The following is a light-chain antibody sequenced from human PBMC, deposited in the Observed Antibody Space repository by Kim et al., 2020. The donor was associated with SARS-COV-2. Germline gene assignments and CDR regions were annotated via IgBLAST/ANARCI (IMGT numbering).Light chain of an antibody. CDR1: HGISSY. Sequence: ASTGDRVTITCRASHGISSYLAWYQQTPGKAPKLLIYAASTLQSGVPSMFSGSGSGTDFTLTISCLQSEDFATYYCQQYYSYPLTFGGGTKVDIK. CDR3: QQYYSYPLT. V-gene: IGKV1-8*01. J-gene: IGKJ4*01. CDR2: AAS.